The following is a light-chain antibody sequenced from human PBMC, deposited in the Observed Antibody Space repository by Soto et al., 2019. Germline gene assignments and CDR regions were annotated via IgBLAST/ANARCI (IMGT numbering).Light chain of an antibody. CDR3: QQYAGS. Sequence: EIVLTQSPGTLSLSPGEIATLSCRASQSVSSSSLAWYKQKPGQSPRLLIYGASSRDTDIPDRFSGRGSGTDFTLTISRLEPEDFAVYYCQQYAGSFGGGTKV. CDR2: GAS. CDR1: QSVSSSS. J-gene: IGKJ4*02. V-gene: IGKV3-20*01.